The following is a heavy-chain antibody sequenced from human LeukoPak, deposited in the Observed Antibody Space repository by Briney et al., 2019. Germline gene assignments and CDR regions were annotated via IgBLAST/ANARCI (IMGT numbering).Heavy chain of an antibody. CDR2: ISGSGGST. CDR1: GLTFSSYA. Sequence: PGGSLRLSCAGSGLTFSSYAMSWVRQAPGKGLEWVSTISGSGGSTYYADSVKGRFTISRDNSKNTLYLQMNSLRAEDTAVYYCAKVAIILMVYVKYFDLWGRGTPVTVSS. J-gene: IGHJ2*01. V-gene: IGHV3-23*01. CDR3: AKVAIILMVYVKYFDL. D-gene: IGHD2-8*01.